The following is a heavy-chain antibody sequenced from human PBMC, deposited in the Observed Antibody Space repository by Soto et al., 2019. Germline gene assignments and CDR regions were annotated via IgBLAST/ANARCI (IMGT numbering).Heavy chain of an antibody. CDR3: ARDKRDYYDSSVYYYDY. D-gene: IGHD3-22*01. Sequence: ASVKVSCKASGYTFTGYYMHWVRQAPGQGLEWMGWINPNSGGTNYAQKFQGRVTMTRDTSISTAYMELSRLRSDDTAVYYCARDKRDYYDSSVYYYDYWGQGPLVTVSS. J-gene: IGHJ4*02. V-gene: IGHV1-2*02. CDR2: INPNSGGT. CDR1: GYTFTGYY.